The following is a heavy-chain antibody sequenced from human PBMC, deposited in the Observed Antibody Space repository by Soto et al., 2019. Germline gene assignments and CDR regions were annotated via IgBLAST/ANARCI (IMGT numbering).Heavy chain of an antibody. CDR2: ISYDGSNK. Sequence: GGSLRLSCAASGFTFSSYGMHWVRQAPGKGLEWVAVISYDGSNKYYADSVKGRFTISRDNSKNTLYLQMNSLRAEETAVYYCAKELKVATIIGGLGYYYYGMDVWGQGTTVTVSS. CDR1: GFTFSSYG. CDR3: AKELKVATIIGGLGYYYYGMDV. J-gene: IGHJ6*02. V-gene: IGHV3-30*18. D-gene: IGHD5-12*01.